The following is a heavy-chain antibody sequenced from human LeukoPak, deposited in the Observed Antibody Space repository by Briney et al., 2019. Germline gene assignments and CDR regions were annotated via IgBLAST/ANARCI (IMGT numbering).Heavy chain of an antibody. V-gene: IGHV4-34*01. CDR3: ARGRYYDSSGDLYYFDY. Sequence: SETLSLTCAVYGGSFSGYYWSWIRQPPGKGLEWIGEINHSGSTNYNSSLKSRVTISVDTSKNQFSLKLSSVTAADTAVYYCARGRYYDSSGDLYYFDYWGQGTLVTVSS. D-gene: IGHD3-22*01. CDR2: INHSGST. CDR1: GGSFSGYY. J-gene: IGHJ4*02.